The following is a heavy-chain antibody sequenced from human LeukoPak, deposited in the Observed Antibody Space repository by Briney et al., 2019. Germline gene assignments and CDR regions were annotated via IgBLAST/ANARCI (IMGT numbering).Heavy chain of an antibody. J-gene: IGHJ4*02. CDR3: ARGGSAYHEYYFDS. V-gene: IGHV4-4*07. D-gene: IGHD3-22*01. CDR2: IYISGIT. CDR1: GGSVNTYY. Sequence: SETLSLTCSVSGGSVNTYYWSWIRQHAGKGLEWIGRIYISGITNYNPSLKSRATMSVDTSKNQFSLNLSSVTAADTAVYYCARGGSAYHEYYFDSWGQGTLVTVSS.